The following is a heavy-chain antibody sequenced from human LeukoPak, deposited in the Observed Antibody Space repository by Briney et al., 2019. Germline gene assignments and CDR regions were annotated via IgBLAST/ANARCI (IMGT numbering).Heavy chain of an antibody. V-gene: IGHV4-38-2*01. CDR3: ARLKGTD. D-gene: IGHD3/OR15-3a*01. J-gene: IGHJ4*02. Sequence: SETLSLTCAVSGYSISSGYYWGWIRQPPGKGLEWIGSIYHCGSTYYNPSLKSRVTISVDTSKNQFSLKLSSVTAADTAVYYCARLKGTDWGQGTLVTVSS. CDR1: GYSISSGYY. CDR2: IYHCGST.